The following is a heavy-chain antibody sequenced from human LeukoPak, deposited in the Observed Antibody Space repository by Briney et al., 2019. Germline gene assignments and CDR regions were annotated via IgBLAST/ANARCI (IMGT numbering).Heavy chain of an antibody. D-gene: IGHD6-13*01. CDR1: GGSISSTSYY. CDR3: ARHSSTWNNWFDP. V-gene: IGHV4-39*01. Sequence: SETLSLTCTVSGGSISSTSYYWGWLRQPPGTGLEWIGSIFYSGSTYYNPSLKSRVTISVDTSKNHLSLKLSSVTAADTAVYYCARHSSTWNNWFDPWGQGTLVTVSS. J-gene: IGHJ5*02. CDR2: IFYSGST.